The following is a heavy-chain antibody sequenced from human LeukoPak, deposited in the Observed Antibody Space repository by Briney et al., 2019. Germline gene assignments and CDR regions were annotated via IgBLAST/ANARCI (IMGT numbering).Heavy chain of an antibody. V-gene: IGHV3-30*04. CDR1: GFTFSSYA. J-gene: IGHJ4*02. D-gene: IGHD3-16*02. CDR3: ARVQVGELSLFFDY. Sequence: GRSLRLSCAASGFTFSSYAMHWVRQAPGKGLEWVAVISYDGSNKYYADSVKGRFTISRDNSTNTLYLQMNSLRAEDTAVYYCARVQVGELSLFFDYWGQGTLVTVSS. CDR2: ISYDGSNK.